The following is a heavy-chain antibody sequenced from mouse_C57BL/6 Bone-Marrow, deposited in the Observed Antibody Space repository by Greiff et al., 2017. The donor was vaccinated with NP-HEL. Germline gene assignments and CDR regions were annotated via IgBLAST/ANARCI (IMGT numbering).Heavy chain of an antibody. J-gene: IGHJ4*01. CDR1: GYAFSSYW. CDR3: AREDYGSSRVGYDMDY. V-gene: IGHV1-80*01. D-gene: IGHD1-1*01. CDR2: IYPGDGDT. Sequence: QVQLQQSGAELVKPGASVKISCKASGYAFSSYWMNWVKERPGKGLEWIGQIYPGDGDTKYNGKFKGKATLTADRSSSTAYMQVSRLTHEDSAVSFCAREDYGSSRVGYDMDYGGQGTSVTVTS.